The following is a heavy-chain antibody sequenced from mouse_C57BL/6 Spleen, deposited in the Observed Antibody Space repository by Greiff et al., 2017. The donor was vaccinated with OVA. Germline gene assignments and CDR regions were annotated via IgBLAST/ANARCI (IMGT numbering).Heavy chain of an antibody. CDR1: GYTFTSYW. V-gene: IGHV1-64*01. CDR3: ARGDYGSSGFAY. CDR2: IHPNSGST. D-gene: IGHD1-1*01. J-gene: IGHJ3*01. Sequence: QVQLKQSGAELVKPGASVKLSCKASGYTFTSYWMHWVKQRPGQGLEWIGMIHPNSGSTNYNEKFKSKATLTVDKSSSTAYMQLSSLTSEDSAVYYCARGDYGSSGFAYWGQGTLVTVSA.